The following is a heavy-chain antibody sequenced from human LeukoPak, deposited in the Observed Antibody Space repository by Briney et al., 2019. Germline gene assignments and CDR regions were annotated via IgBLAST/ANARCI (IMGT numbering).Heavy chain of an antibody. CDR1: GFPFISYA. J-gene: IGHJ4*02. Sequence: GALGLSCAAPGFPFISYAMHWVRRAPGKGLEWVAVISYDGGNKYYADSVKGRFTTSRDNSKNTLYLQMNSLRAEDTAVYYCARDLGGYEGYWGQGTLVTVSS. CDR3: ARDLGGYEGY. CDR2: ISYDGGNK. D-gene: IGHD5-12*01. V-gene: IGHV3-30*16.